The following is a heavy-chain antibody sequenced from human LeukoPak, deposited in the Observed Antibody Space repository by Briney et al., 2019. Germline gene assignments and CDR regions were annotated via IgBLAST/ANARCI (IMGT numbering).Heavy chain of an antibody. CDR3: ARTLPRGGGYAPG. D-gene: IGHD5-12*01. J-gene: IGHJ4*02. CDR1: GFTFSSYG. V-gene: IGHV3-33*01. CDR2: IWYDGSNK. Sequence: GGSLRLSCAASGFTFSSYGMHWVRQAPGKGLEWVAVIWYDGSNKYYADSVKGRFTISRDNSKNTLYLQMNSLRAEDTAVYYCARTLPRGGGYAPGWGQGTLVTVSS.